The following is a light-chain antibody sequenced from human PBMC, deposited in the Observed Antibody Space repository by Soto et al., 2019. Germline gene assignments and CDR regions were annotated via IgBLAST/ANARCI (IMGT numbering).Light chain of an antibody. CDR3: GSYRISTAV. J-gene: IGLJ1*01. V-gene: IGLV2-14*02. Sequence: QSALTQPASVSGSLGQSITISCTGTSSDVGSYNLVSWYQQQPGKAPKLIIYEVTKRPSGVSNRFSGSKSGNTASLTISGLQAEDEADYYCGSYRISTAVFGTGTKVTVL. CDR2: EVT. CDR1: SSDVGSYNL.